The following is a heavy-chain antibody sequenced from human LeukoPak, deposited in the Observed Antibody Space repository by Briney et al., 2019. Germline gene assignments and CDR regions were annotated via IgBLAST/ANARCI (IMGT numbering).Heavy chain of an antibody. CDR2: INHSGST. CDR1: GGSFSTYY. Sequence: SETLSLTCAVYGGSFSTYYWSWVRQPPGKGLEWIGEINHSGSTNYNPSLKSRVTISANTSRGQFSLKLTSVTAADTAVYYCSTRGDWGQGTLVTVSS. CDR3: STRGD. V-gene: IGHV4-34*01. J-gene: IGHJ4*02.